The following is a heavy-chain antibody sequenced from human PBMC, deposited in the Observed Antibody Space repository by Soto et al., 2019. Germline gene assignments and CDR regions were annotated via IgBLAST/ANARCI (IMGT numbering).Heavy chain of an antibody. Sequence: ASVKVSCKASGYTFTGYYMHWVRQAPGQGLEWMGWINPNSGGTNYAQKFQGWVTMTRDTSISTAYMELSRLRSDDTAVYYCARDMVSIVVVPAAPQGIWFDPWGQGTLVTVSS. CDR2: INPNSGGT. J-gene: IGHJ5*02. CDR3: ARDMVSIVVVPAAPQGIWFDP. D-gene: IGHD2-2*01. V-gene: IGHV1-2*04. CDR1: GYTFTGYY.